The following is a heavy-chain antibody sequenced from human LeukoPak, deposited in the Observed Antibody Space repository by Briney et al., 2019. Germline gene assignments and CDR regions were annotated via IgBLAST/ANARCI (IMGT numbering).Heavy chain of an antibody. V-gene: IGHV3-23*01. J-gene: IGHJ4*02. CDR1: GFTFNNFA. Sequence: GGSLRLSCAASGFTFNNFAMSWVRQTPGKGLDWVSGLSGSGSSTYYADSVKGRSTISRDNSNSTLYLQMNSLRAEDTAVYYCAKRPKYGNSRLDFWGQGTLVTVSS. CDR2: LSGSGSST. D-gene: IGHD5-24*01. CDR3: AKRPKYGNSRLDF.